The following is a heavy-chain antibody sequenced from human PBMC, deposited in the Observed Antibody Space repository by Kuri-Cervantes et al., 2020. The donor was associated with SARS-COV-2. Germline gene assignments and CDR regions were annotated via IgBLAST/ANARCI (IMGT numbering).Heavy chain of an antibody. J-gene: IGHJ4*02. V-gene: IGHV4-59*04. CDR2: IYYSGST. CDR1: GGSISSYY. Sequence: GSLRLSCAVSGGSISSYYWSWIRQPPGKGLEWIGYIYYSGSTYYNPSLKSRVTISVDTSKNQFSLKLSSVTAADTAVYYCASVARLEFWGQGTLVTVSS. CDR3: ASVARLEF. D-gene: IGHD3-3*01.